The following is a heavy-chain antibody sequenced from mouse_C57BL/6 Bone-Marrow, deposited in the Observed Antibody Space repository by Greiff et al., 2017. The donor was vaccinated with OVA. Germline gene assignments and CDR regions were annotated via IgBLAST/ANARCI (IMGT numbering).Heavy chain of an antibody. V-gene: IGHV5-17*01. CDR1: GFTFSDYG. D-gene: IGHD1-1*01. CDR3: ARTTTVVAYYYAMDY. CDR2: ISSGSSTI. Sequence: DVQLVESGGGLVKPGGSLKLSCAASGFTFSDYGMHWVRQAPEKGLEWVAYISSGSSTIYYADTVKGRFTISRDNAKNTLFLQMTSLRSEDTAMYYCARTTTVVAYYYAMDYWGQGTSVTVSS. J-gene: IGHJ4*01.